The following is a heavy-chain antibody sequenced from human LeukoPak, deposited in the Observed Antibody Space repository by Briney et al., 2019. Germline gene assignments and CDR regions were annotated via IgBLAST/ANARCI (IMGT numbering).Heavy chain of an antibody. V-gene: IGHV3-53*01. CDR2: IYSGGST. CDR3: ARATVTTFWYFDL. Sequence: GGSLRLSWAASGLTVSSNYMSWVRQAPGKGLEWVSVIYSGGSTSSAASVKGRFTISRDNSKNTLYLQMNSLRAEDTAVYYCARATVTTFWYFDLWGRGTLVTVSS. J-gene: IGHJ2*01. D-gene: IGHD4-17*01. CDR1: GLTVSSNY.